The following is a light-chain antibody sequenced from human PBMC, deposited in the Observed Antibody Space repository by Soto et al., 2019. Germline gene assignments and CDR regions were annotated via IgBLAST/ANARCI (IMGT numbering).Light chain of an antibody. CDR1: SSDVGADNY. V-gene: IGLV2-14*01. Sequence: QSALTQPASVSGSPGQSITLSCTGTSSDVGADNYVSWYQQHPGKAPRLMIYDVTYRPSGVSDRFSGSKSDNTASLTISGLQAEDEADYYCSSYTTTNTQVFGGGTKLTVL. CDR2: DVT. J-gene: IGLJ3*02. CDR3: SSYTTTNTQV.